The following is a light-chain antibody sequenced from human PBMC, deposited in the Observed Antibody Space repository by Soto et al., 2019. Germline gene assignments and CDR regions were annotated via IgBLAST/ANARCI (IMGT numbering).Light chain of an antibody. CDR2: DVS. V-gene: IGLV2-14*01. CDR1: SSDVGGYNY. Sequence: QSALTQPAYVSGSPGQSITISCTGTSSDVGGYNYVSWYQQHPGKAPKLMIYDVSNRPSGVSNRFSGSKSGNTVSLTISGLQAEDEADYYCSSYTSSSVVFGGGTKVTVL. CDR3: SSYTSSSVV. J-gene: IGLJ2*01.